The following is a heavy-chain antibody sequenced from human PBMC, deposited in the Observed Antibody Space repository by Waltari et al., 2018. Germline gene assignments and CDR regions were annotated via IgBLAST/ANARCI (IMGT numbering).Heavy chain of an antibody. Sequence: QVQLQQWGAGLLKPSETLSLTCAVYGGSFSGYYWSWIHQPPGKGLEWIGEINHSGSTNYNPSLKSRVTISVDTSKNQFSLKLSSVTAADTAVYYCASSSGSQYYYYYYMDVWGKGTTVTVSS. CDR2: INHSGST. V-gene: IGHV4-34*01. CDR1: GGSFSGYY. CDR3: ASSSGSQYYYYYYMDV. J-gene: IGHJ6*03. D-gene: IGHD3-3*01.